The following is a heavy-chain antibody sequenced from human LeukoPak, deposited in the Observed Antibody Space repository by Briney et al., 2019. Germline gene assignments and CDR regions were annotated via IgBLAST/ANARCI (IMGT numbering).Heavy chain of an antibody. CDR1: GFTFSSYA. J-gene: IGHJ4*02. CDR3: AKRWGWGFDIVVVPAAIRTIRDY. D-gene: IGHD2-2*01. CDR2: ISGSGGST. V-gene: IGHV3-23*01. Sequence: PGGSLRLSCAASGFTFSSYAMSWVRQAPGKGLEWVSAISGSGGSTYYADSVKGRFTISRDNSKNTLYLQMNSLRAEDTAVYYCAKRWGWGFDIVVVPAAIRTIRDYWGQGTLVTVSS.